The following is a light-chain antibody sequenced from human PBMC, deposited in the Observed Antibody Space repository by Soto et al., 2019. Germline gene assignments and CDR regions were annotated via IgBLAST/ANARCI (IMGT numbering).Light chain of an antibody. V-gene: IGKV3-15*01. CDR1: QSVSSN. CDR3: QQYNNWPHGKT. J-gene: IGKJ2*01. CDR2: GAS. Sequence: EIVMTQSPATLSVSPGERATLSCRASQSVSSNLAWYQQKPGQAPRLLIYGASTRATGIPARFSGSGSGTEFTLTISSLQSEDFAVYYCQQYNNWPHGKTFGQGTKLEIK.